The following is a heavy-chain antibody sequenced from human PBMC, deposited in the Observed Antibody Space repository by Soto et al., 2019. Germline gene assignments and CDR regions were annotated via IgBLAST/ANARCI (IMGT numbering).Heavy chain of an antibody. D-gene: IGHD3-3*01. Sequence: PGGSLRLSCAASGFTFSSYAMSWVRQAPGKGLEWVSAVSGSGGSTYYADSVKGRFTISRDNSKNTLYLQMNSLRAEDTAVYYCAKYRHVGHDFWSGYYANYYYYGMDVWGQGTTVTVSS. CDR1: GFTFSSYA. CDR2: VSGSGGST. CDR3: AKYRHVGHDFWSGYYANYYYYGMDV. J-gene: IGHJ6*02. V-gene: IGHV3-23*01.